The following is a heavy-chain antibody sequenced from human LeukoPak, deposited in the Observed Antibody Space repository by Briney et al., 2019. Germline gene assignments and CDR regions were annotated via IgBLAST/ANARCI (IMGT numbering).Heavy chain of an antibody. CDR2: INPNSGGT. J-gene: IGHJ6*03. Sequence: ASVKVSCKASGYTFTGYYMHWVRQAPGQGLEWMGWINPNSGGTNYAQKFQGRVTMTRDTSISTAYMELSRLRSDDTAGYYWARAVGYGSGSYFSSYMDVWGKGTTVTISS. CDR1: GYTFTGYY. CDR3: ARAVGYGSGSYFSSYMDV. D-gene: IGHD3-10*01. V-gene: IGHV1-2*02.